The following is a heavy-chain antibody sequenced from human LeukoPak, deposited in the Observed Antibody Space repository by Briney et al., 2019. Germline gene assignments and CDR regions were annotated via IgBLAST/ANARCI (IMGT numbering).Heavy chain of an antibody. V-gene: IGHV3-66*01. J-gene: IGHJ4*02. CDR3: ARLEYYYGYFDY. CDR1: GFTVSSNY. D-gene: IGHD3-10*01. Sequence: GGSLRLSCAASGFTVSSNYMSWVGQAPGKGLEWVSVIYSGGSTYYADSVKGRFTISRDNSKDTLYLQMNSLRAEDTAVYYCARLEYYYGYFDYWGQGTLVTVSS. CDR2: IYSGGST.